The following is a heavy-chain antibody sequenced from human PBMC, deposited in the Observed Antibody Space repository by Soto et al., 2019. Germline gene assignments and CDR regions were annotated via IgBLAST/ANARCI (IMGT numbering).Heavy chain of an antibody. CDR2: IYWDDDE. V-gene: IGHV2-5*02. J-gene: IGHJ6*02. CDR1: GFSLNTGGVG. D-gene: IGHD3-10*01. Sequence: STLKESGPTLVKPTQTLTLTCTFSGFSLNTGGVGVGWVRQPRGKAMEWLALIYWDDDERYRPSLRSMLNITKDNTNNQVVLTMTNMDPEDTATYYCVRNWRYYGGDYYYGMDAWGQGTTVTVSS. CDR3: VRNWRYYGGDYYYGMDA.